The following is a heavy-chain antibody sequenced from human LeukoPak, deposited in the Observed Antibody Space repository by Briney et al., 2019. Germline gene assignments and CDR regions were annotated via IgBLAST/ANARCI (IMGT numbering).Heavy chain of an antibody. Sequence: GGSLRLSCTASGFTFSDYNMRWIRQAPGKGLEWVSSISRSGSTKYYADSVRRRFIISSDNAKNSLFLQMNSLRAEDTAVYYCARAPYYDFWSGNYYMDVWGKGTTVTVSS. CDR2: ISRSGSTK. V-gene: IGHV3-11*04. J-gene: IGHJ6*03. D-gene: IGHD3-3*01. CDR1: GFTFSDYN. CDR3: ARAPYYDFWSGNYYMDV.